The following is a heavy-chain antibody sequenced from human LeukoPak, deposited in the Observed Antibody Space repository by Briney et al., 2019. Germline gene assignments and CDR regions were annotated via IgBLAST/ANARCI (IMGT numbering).Heavy chain of an antibody. V-gene: IGHV3-30*03. J-gene: IGHJ4*02. CDR3: TTKVMRGNLGDDYDD. Sequence: PGGSLRLSCSVSGVTFRNYGMHWVRQAPGKGLEWVALISSDGIDELYGASVKGRFTISRDDSKSTLYLQMNSLTAEDTAVYYCTTKVMRGNLGDDYDDWGQGTLVTVSS. CDR2: ISSDGIDE. D-gene: IGHD5-12*01. CDR1: GVTFRNYG.